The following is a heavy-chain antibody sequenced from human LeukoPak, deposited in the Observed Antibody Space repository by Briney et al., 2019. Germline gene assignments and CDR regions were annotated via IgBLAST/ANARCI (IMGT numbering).Heavy chain of an antibody. CDR2: IYYSGST. CDR1: GGSISSYC. Sequence: PSETLSLTCTVSGGSISSYCWSWIRQPPGKGLEWIGYIYYSGSTNYNPSLKSRVTISVDTSKNQFSLKLSSVTAADTAVYYCASYMVRGVNYFDYWGQGTLVTVSS. CDR3: ASYMVRGVNYFDY. V-gene: IGHV4-59*01. D-gene: IGHD3-10*01. J-gene: IGHJ4*02.